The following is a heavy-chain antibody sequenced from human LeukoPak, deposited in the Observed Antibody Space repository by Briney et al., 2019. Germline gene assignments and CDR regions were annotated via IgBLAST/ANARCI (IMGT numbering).Heavy chain of an antibody. J-gene: IGHJ4*02. CDR1: GVSVSSNSYY. CDR2: IFYSGNT. V-gene: IGHV4-39*01. D-gene: IGHD3-22*01. CDR3: ARRRMGLLYYFDY. Sequence: PLETLSLTCTVSGVSVSSNSYYWGWIRQPPGKGLEWIGSIFYSGNTYYNPSLKSRVNISVDSSKNQFSLKLNSVTATDTAVYYCARRRMGLLYYFDYWGRGTRVTVSS.